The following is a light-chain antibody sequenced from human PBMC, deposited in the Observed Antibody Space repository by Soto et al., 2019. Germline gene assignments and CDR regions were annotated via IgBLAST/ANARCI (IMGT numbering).Light chain of an antibody. CDR2: DAS. V-gene: IGKV3-11*01. CDR1: QSVSSY. Sequence: IVLKQSQATLSLYPGARATLSCRASQSVSSYLAWYQQKPGQAPRLLIYDASNRATGIPARFSGSGSGTDFTLTISSLEPEDFAVYYCQQRSNGPPFTFGPGTKVDI. J-gene: IGKJ3*01. CDR3: QQRSNGPPFT.